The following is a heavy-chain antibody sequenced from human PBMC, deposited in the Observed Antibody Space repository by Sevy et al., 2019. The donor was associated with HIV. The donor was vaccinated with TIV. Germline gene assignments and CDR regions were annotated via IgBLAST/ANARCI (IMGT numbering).Heavy chain of an antibody. CDR2: ISSSSTYI. V-gene: IGHV3-21*01. Sequence: GGSLRLSCAASGSTFSSSTMNWVRQAPGKGLEWVSSISSSSTYIYYADSLKGRFTISRDNAKSSLYLQMNSLRAEDTAVYYCAKEGGSYYYYYGMDVWGLGTTVTVSS. J-gene: IGHJ6*02. CDR3: AKEGGSYYYYYGMDV. CDR1: GSTFSSST. D-gene: IGHD3-16*01.